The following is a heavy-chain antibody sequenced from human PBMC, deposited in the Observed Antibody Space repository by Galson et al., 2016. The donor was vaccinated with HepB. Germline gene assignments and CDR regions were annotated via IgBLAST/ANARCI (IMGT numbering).Heavy chain of an antibody. V-gene: IGHV2-5*02. CDR2: ICWDAAK. J-gene: IGHJ4*02. Sequence: PALVTPTQPSTLTCTFSGFSLSTSGVGVGWIRQPPGKALEWLALICWDAAKRSSPSLKSRLTITKDTSKNHVVLTLANREPVDTATYYCAHRRGGSYLDFGYWGQGTLVTVSP. D-gene: IGHD1-26*01. CDR1: GFSLSTSGVG. CDR3: AHRRGGSYLDFGY.